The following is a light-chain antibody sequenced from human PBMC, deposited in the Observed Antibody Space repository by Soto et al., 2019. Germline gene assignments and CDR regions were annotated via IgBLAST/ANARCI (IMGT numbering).Light chain of an antibody. V-gene: IGKV3-15*01. CDR1: QSVYNN. J-gene: IGKJ3*01. Sequence: EIVMTQSPATLSVSPGERATLSCRASQSVYNNLAWYQQKPGQAPRLHIYGASTRATGIPARFSGSGSRTEFTLTISSLQSEDFAVYFCQQYNNWPPVTFGPGTKVDIK. CDR3: QQYNNWPPVT. CDR2: GAS.